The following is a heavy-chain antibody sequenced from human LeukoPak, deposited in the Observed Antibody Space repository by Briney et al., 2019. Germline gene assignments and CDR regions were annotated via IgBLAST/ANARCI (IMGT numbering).Heavy chain of an antibody. CDR1: GYTFTSYG. Sequence: GASVKVSCKASGYTFTSYGISWVRQAPGQGLEWIGWISAYNGNSNYAHKLQGRVTMTTDTYTSTAYMELRSLRSDDTAVYYCARPGDYYGGHSPLIYYFDYWGQGTLVTVSS. CDR2: ISAYNGNS. J-gene: IGHJ4*02. V-gene: IGHV1-18*01. D-gene: IGHD4-23*01. CDR3: ARPGDYYGGHSPLIYYFDY.